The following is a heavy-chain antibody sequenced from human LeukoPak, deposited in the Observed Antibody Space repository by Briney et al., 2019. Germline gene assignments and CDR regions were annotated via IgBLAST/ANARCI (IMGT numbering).Heavy chain of an antibody. D-gene: IGHD6-19*01. Sequence: PSETLSLICTVSGYSISSGFYWGWIRQTPGKGLEWIGTISHSGTPYYNPSLKIRVTISVDTSNNQYSLKLSSVTAGDTAVYYCARAPDSGGWYWFDPWGQGTLVTVSS. V-gene: IGHV4-38-2*02. CDR2: ISHSGTP. CDR3: ARAPDSGGWYWFDP. J-gene: IGHJ5*02. CDR1: GYSISSGFY.